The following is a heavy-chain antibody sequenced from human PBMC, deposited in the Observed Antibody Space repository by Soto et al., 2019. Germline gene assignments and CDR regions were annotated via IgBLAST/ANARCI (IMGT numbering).Heavy chain of an antibody. CDR3: AKESGIAAAGRLGFDY. J-gene: IGHJ4*02. CDR1: GFTFDDYA. D-gene: IGHD6-13*01. Sequence: VQLVESGGGLVQPGRSLRLSCAASGFTFDDYAMHWVRQAPGKGLEWVSGISWNSGSIGYADSVKGRFTISRDNAKNSLYLQMNSLRAEDTALYYCAKESGIAAAGRLGFDYWGQGTLVTVSS. CDR2: ISWNSGSI. V-gene: IGHV3-9*01.